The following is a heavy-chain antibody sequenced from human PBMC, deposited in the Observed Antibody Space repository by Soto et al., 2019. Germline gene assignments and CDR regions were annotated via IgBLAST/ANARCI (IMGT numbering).Heavy chain of an antibody. J-gene: IGHJ4*02. Sequence: EVQLVESGGGLIQPGGSLRLSCAVSGFTVSNHYMSWVRQAPGKGLEGVSVIYSGGYTAYGDSVKGRFTISRDNPKNTTYLKKERLGPRDPAVFFRAAHPGGAGYWGQGTLVTVSS. V-gene: IGHV3-53*01. CDR3: AAHPGGAGY. CDR1: GFTVSNHY. D-gene: IGHD3-10*01. CDR2: IYSGGYT.